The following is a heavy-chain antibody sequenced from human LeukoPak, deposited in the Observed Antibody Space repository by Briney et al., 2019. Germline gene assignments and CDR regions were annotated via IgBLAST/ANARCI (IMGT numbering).Heavy chain of an antibody. Sequence: PGGSLRLSCAASGFTFNNYAMSWVRQAPGKGLEWVSAISGSGGSTYYADSVKGRFTISRDNSKNTLYLQMNSLRAEDTAVYYCAKGASSGWYGLMDYWGQGTLVTVSS. V-gene: IGHV3-23*01. CDR3: AKGASSGWYGLMDY. D-gene: IGHD6-19*01. CDR2: ISGSGGST. J-gene: IGHJ4*02. CDR1: GFTFNNYA.